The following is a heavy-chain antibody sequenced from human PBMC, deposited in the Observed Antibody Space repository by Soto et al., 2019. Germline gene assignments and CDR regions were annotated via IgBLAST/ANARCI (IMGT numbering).Heavy chain of an antibody. CDR3: ARVRLYYGSGSSLDY. J-gene: IGHJ4*02. CDR2: IIPIFGTA. CDR1: GGTFSSYA. Sequence: SVKVSCKASGGTFSSYAISWVRQAPGQGLEWMGGIIPIFGTANYAQKFQGRVTITADESTSTAYMELSSLRSEDTAVYYCARVRLYYGSGSSLDYWGQGTLVTVSS. V-gene: IGHV1-69*13. D-gene: IGHD3-10*01.